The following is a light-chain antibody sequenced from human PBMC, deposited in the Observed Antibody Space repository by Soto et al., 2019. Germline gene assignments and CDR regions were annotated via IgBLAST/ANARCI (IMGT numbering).Light chain of an antibody. V-gene: IGLV1-40*01. CDR3: QSYDSTLSGVV. J-gene: IGLJ3*02. CDR2: GNI. CDR1: SSNLGAGHD. Sequence: QAVVTQPPSVSGAPGQRVTISCTGSSSNLGAGHDVHWYQQFPGTAPKLLIYGNINRPSGVPDRFSGSKSGTSASLAITGLQAEDEADYYCQSYDSTLSGVVFGGGTKVTVL.